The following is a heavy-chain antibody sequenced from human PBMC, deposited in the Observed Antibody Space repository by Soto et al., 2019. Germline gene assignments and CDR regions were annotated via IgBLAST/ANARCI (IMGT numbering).Heavy chain of an antibody. CDR3: ARVDRYYYFGMDA. CDR1: GGSISSGGYY. CDR2: IYYTGST. V-gene: IGHV4-31*03. Sequence: QVQLQESGPGLVKPSQTLSLTCTVSGGSISSGGYYWSWIRQHPGKGLEWIGNIYYTGSTYYNPSLKSRVFISVDTSKDQFSLKLTSVTAADTAVYYCARVDRYYYFGMDAWGQGTTVTVSS. J-gene: IGHJ6*02.